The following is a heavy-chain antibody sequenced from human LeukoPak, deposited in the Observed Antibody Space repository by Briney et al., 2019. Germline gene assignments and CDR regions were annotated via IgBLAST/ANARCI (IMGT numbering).Heavy chain of an antibody. J-gene: IGHJ4*02. CDR3: ARVLPLLRSSGWYGVDY. V-gene: IGHV1-2*02. Sequence: ASVKVSCKASGYTFTGYYMHWVRQAPGQGLEWMGWINPNSGGTNYAQKFQGRVTMTRDTSISTAYMELSRLRSDDTAVYYCARVLPLLRSSGWYGVDYWGQGTLVTVSS. CDR1: GYTFTGYY. CDR2: INPNSGGT. D-gene: IGHD6-19*01.